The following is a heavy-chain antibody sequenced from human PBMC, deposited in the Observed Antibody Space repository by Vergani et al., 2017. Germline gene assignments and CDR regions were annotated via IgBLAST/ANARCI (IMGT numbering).Heavy chain of an antibody. Sequence: QVQLVESGGGVVQSGRSLRLSCAASGFTFSSYAMHWVRQAPGKGLEWLAVISYDGSNKYYADSVKGRFTISRDNSKNTLYLQMNSLRDEDSAVYKCAREFSKDDGTGYYFHGDAFHMWDRGTMVTVSS. CDR1: GFTFSSYA. CDR2: ISYDGSNK. J-gene: IGHJ3*02. CDR3: AREFSKDDGTGYYFHGDAFHM. D-gene: IGHD3-22*01. V-gene: IGHV3-30-3*01.